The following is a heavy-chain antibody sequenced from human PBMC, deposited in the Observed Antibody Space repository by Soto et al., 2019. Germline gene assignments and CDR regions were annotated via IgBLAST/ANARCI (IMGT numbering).Heavy chain of an antibody. Sequence: PGGSLRLSCAASGFTFSDYYMSWIRQAPGKGLEWVSYISSSGSTIYYADSVKGRFTISRDNAKNSLYLQMNSLRAEDTAVYYCARAFPGGYDFWSGYGMDVWGKGTTVTVSS. CDR1: GFTFSDYY. CDR3: ARAFPGGYDFWSGYGMDV. D-gene: IGHD3-3*01. CDR2: ISSSGSTI. V-gene: IGHV3-11*01. J-gene: IGHJ6*04.